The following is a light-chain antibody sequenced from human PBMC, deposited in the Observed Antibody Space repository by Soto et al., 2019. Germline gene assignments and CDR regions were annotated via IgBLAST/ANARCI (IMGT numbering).Light chain of an antibody. V-gene: IGKV3-20*01. CDR3: QEYGRSPPYT. CDR1: ESVNGRY. CDR2: DAS. Sequence: EMVLTQSPGTLSLSPGERATFSCRASESVNGRYLAWYQHKPGQAPRLLIYDASTRATAIPDRFTGSGSGTDFTLTISRLEPEDFAVYYCQEYGRSPPYTFGQGTKLEIK. J-gene: IGKJ2*01.